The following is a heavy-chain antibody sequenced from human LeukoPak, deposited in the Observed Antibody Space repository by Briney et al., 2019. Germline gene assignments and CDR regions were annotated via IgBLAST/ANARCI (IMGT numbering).Heavy chain of an antibody. CDR3: SRENGAFSPFGY. J-gene: IGHJ4*02. CDR2: VSLSGLT. V-gene: IGHV4-4*02. CDR1: GGSITTTNW. D-gene: IGHD2/OR15-2a*01. Sequence: PSETLSLTCGVSGGSITTTNWCSWVRQPPGQGLEWIGEVSLSGLTNYNPSLRSRVTMSLDKSKNHLSLNLTSVTDADTAVYYCSRENGAFSPFGYWGEGTLVTVS.